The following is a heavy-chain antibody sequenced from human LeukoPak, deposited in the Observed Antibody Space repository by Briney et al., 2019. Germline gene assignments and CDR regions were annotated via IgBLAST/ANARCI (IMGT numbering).Heavy chain of an antibody. CDR3: ARRLRGSYYDY. CDR1: GYSSTSYW. CDR2: IYPGDSDT. J-gene: IGHJ4*02. V-gene: IGHV5-51*01. Sequence: GESLQISCKDSGYSSTSYWIGWVGQMPGKGLEWMGIIYPGDSDTRYSPSFQGQVTSSADKSISTAYLQWSSLKASDTAMYYCARRLRGSYYDYWGQGTLVTVSS. D-gene: IGHD3-16*01.